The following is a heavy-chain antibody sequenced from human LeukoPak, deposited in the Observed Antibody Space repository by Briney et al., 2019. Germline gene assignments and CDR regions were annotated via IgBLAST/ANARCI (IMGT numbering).Heavy chain of an antibody. V-gene: IGHV4-59*01. D-gene: IGHD6-13*01. CDR2: MYYSGST. J-gene: IGHJ4*02. Sequence: SETLSLTCTVSGGSISSYYWSWIRQPPGKGLEWIGYMYYSGSTNYNPSLNSRATISVDTSKNQFSLKLSSVTASDTAVYYCARSFISSWIRFDFWGQGTLVTVSS. CDR3: ARSFISSWIRFDF. CDR1: GGSISSYY.